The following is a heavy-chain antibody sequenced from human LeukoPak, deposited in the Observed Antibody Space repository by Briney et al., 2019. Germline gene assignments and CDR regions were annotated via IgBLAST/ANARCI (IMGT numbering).Heavy chain of an antibody. J-gene: IGHJ4*02. D-gene: IGHD3-16*01. CDR2: IGKGGDT. V-gene: IGHV3-13*04. Sequence: GGSLRLSCAASGFTFSNSDMHWVRQATGKGLEWVSGIGKGGDTYYADSVKGRFIISRENAKNSVYLQMNSLRAGDTALYYCARGGPGPFDYWGQGTLVTVSS. CDR3: ARGGPGPFDY. CDR1: GFTFSNSD.